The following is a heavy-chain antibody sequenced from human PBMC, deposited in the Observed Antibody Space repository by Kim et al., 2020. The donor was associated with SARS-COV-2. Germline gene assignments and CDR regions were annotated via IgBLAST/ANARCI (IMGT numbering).Heavy chain of an antibody. J-gene: IGHJ6*02. V-gene: IGHV4-31*03. D-gene: IGHD2-15*01. CDR1: GGSISSGGYY. Sequence: SETLSLTCTVSGGSISSGGYYWSWIRQHPGKGLEWIGYIYYSGSTYYNPSLKSRVTISVDTSKNQFSLKLSSVTAADTAVYYCARDGGGVVVAARNGMDVWGQGTTVTVSS. CDR2: IYYSGST. CDR3: ARDGGGVVVAARNGMDV.